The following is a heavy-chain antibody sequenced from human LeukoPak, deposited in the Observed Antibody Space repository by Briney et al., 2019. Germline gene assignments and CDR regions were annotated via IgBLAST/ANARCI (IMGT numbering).Heavy chain of an antibody. CDR3: ARDLLNEGNHLDY. Sequence: ASETLSLTCTVSGGSISSGDYYWSWIRQPPGKGLEWIGYIYYSGSTYYNPSLKSRVTISVDTSKNQFSLKLSSVTAADTAVYYCARDLLNEGNHLDYWGQGTLVTVSS. CDR2: IYYSGST. J-gene: IGHJ4*02. V-gene: IGHV4-30-4*01. D-gene: IGHD4-23*01. CDR1: GGSISSGDYY.